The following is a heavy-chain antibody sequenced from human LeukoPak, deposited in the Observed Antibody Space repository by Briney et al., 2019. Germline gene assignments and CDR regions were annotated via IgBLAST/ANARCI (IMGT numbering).Heavy chain of an antibody. J-gene: IGHJ4*02. CDR2: IKQDETEK. CDR3: ASSGSYRFDY. V-gene: IGHV3-7*01. Sequence: GGSLRLSCTASGFTFSNFWMGWVRQAPGKGLEWVANIKQDETEKFYLGSVKGRFTISRDNAKNSLYLQMNSLRDEDTAVYYCASSGSYRFDYWGQGTLVTVSS. CDR1: GFTFSNFW. D-gene: IGHD1-26*01.